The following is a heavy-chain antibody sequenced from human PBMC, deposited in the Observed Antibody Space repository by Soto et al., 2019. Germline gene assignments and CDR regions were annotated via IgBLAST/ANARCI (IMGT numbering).Heavy chain of an antibody. CDR2: ISAYNGNT. CDR3: ARESYSGYDDGWFDP. J-gene: IGHJ5*02. D-gene: IGHD5-12*01. V-gene: IGHV1-18*01. Sequence: ASVKVSCKASGYTFTSYVISWVRQATGQGLEWMGWISAYNGNTNYAQKLQGRVTMTTDTSTSTAYMELRSLRSDDTAVYYCARESYSGYDDGWFDPWGQGTLVTVSS. CDR1: GYTFTSYV.